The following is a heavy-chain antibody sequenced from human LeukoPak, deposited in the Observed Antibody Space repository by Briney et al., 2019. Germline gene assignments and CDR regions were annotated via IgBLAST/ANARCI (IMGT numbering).Heavy chain of an antibody. D-gene: IGHD3-22*01. Sequence: ASVKVSCKASGYTFTGYYIHWVRQAPGQGLEWMGWINPNSGGTNYAQKFQGRVTMTRDTSISTAYMELSRLRSDDTAVYYCARGPPYYYDSRGGRLPPDYWGQGTLVTVSS. V-gene: IGHV1-2*02. J-gene: IGHJ4*02. CDR2: INPNSGGT. CDR1: GYTFTGYY. CDR3: ARGPPYYYDSRGGRLPPDY.